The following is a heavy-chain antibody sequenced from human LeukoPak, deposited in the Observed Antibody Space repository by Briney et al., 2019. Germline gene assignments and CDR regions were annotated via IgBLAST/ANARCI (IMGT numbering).Heavy chain of an antibody. D-gene: IGHD6-19*01. J-gene: IGHJ4*02. CDR3: ARDAVAGHDY. CDR2: INPNSGGT. CDR1: GYTFTGYY. Sequence: ASVKVSCKASGYTFTGYYMHWVRQAPGQGLEWMGWINPNSGGTKYAQKFQGRVTITRDTASSTAYMELSSLRSDDPAVYYCARDAVAGHDYWGQGTLVTVSS. V-gene: IGHV1-2*02.